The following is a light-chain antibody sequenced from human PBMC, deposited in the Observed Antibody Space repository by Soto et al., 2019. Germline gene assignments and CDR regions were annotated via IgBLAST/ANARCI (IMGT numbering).Light chain of an antibody. J-gene: IGKJ2*01. CDR3: LQYSTWPPLYT. CDR1: QSVSSY. Sequence: EIVMTQSPATLSVSLGERVTLSCRASQSVSSYLAWYQQKPGQAPRLLISDASTRATDIPDRFSDSGSGTDFTLTISSLQSTDLAVYYCLQYSTWPPLYTWGQGTKLEIK. V-gene: IGKV3-15*01. CDR2: DAS.